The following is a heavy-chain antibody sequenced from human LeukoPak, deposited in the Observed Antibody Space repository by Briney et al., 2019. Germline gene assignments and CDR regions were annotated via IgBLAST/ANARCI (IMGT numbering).Heavy chain of an antibody. D-gene: IGHD2-2*01. CDR2: ISGSGGST. Sequence: PGGSLRLSCVVSGFTFSSHWMHWVRQAPGKGLEWVSAISGSGGSTYYADSVKGRFTISRDNSKNTLYLQMNSLRAEDTAVYYCAKPAGYCSSTSCYVAAYYYYYGMDVWGQGTTVTVSS. CDR1: GFTFSSHW. J-gene: IGHJ6*02. V-gene: IGHV3-23*01. CDR3: AKPAGYCSSTSCYVAAYYYYYGMDV.